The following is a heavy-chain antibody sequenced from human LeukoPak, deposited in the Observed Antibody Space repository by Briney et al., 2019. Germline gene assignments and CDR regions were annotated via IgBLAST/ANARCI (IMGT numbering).Heavy chain of an antibody. D-gene: IGHD3-10*01. Sequence: ASVKVSCKPFGYTVTTYYIHWVRQAPGLGLEWMGVSIPSDGSTANAQKFQGTVTMTRHTSTSTVYMELSSLSSEDTAVYYCARSSTYHALDIWGQGTMVTVSS. CDR3: ARSSTYHALDI. J-gene: IGHJ3*02. CDR1: GYTVTTYY. V-gene: IGHV1-46*01. CDR2: SIPSDGST.